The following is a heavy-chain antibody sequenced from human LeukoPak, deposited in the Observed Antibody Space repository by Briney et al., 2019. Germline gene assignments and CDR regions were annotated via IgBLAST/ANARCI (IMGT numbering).Heavy chain of an antibody. J-gene: IGHJ4*02. D-gene: IGHD6-19*01. CDR2: INPSRGST. CDR3: ARTPLAGTGYFDY. V-gene: IGHV1-46*01. CDR1: EYTFTSYY. Sequence: ASVKVSCKASEYTFTSYYIHWVRQAPGQELGWMGIINPSRGSTAYAQMFQGRLTMPRDTSTSTVYMELSSLRSEDTAVYYCARTPLAGTGYFDYWGQGTLVTVSS.